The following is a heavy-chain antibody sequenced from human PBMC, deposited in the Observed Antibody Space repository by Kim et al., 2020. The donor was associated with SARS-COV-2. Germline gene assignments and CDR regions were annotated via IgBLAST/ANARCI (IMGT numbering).Heavy chain of an antibody. D-gene: IGHD3-10*01. CDR2: TYYMSKWYN. CDR1: GDSVSSNSAA. CDR3: ARIITMVRGVNNWFDP. V-gene: IGHV6-1*01. J-gene: IGHJ5*02. Sequence: SQTLSLTCAISGDSVSSNSAAWNWIRQSPSRGLEWLGRTYYMSKWYNDYAVSVKSRITINPDTSKNQFSLQLKSVTPEDTAVYYCARIITMVRGVNNWFDPWGQGPLVTVSS.